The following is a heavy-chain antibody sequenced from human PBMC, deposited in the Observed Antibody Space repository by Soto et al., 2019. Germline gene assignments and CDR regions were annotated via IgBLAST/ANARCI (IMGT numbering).Heavy chain of an antibody. CDR2: IWHDGTNK. J-gene: IGHJ6*01. CDR1: GFAFSGYG. Sequence: QAHLVESGGGVVQPGRSLRLSCAASGFAFSGYGMHWVRQAPGKGLEWVAGIWHDGTNKQYADSVKGRFSISRDNSKNMLYLEMNSLRAEDTAVYYCARNLGDMDVW. V-gene: IGHV3-33*01. CDR3: ARNLGDMDV. D-gene: IGHD7-27*01.